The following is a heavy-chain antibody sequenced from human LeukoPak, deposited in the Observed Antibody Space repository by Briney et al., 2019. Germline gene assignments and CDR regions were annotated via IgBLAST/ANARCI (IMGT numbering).Heavy chain of an antibody. D-gene: IGHD3-10*01. V-gene: IGHV1-2*02. Sequence: ASVKVSCKASGYTFTGYYMHWVRQAPAQGLDWIVSTNPNSGGTNYAQKFQGRVTMTRDTSISTAYMELSRLRSDDTAVYYCARSRITMVRGVIGWFDPWGQGTLVTVSS. CDR1: GYTFTGYY. CDR3: ARSRITMVRGVIGWFDP. CDR2: TNPNSGGT. J-gene: IGHJ5*02.